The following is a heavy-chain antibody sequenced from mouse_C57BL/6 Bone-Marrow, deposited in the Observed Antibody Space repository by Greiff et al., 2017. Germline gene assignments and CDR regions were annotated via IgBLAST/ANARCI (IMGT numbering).Heavy chain of an antibody. CDR3: TSYDYDYAMDY. D-gene: IGHD2-4*01. CDR1: GFNIKDDY. V-gene: IGHV14-4*01. CDR2: IDPENGDT. J-gene: IGHJ4*01. Sequence: VTLKESGAELVRPGASVKLSCTASGFNIKDDYMHWVKQRPEQGLEWIGWIDPENGDTEYASKFQGKATITADTSSNTAYLQLSSLTSEDTAVYYCTSYDYDYAMDYWGQGTSVTVSS.